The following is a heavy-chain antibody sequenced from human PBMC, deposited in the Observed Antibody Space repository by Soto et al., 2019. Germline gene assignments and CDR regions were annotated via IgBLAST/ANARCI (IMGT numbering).Heavy chain of an antibody. CDR3: AKDRFRAYYDTSASLFDP. CDR1: GFTFSSYA. V-gene: IGHV3-23*01. CDR2: ISGSGGST. Sequence: EVQLLESGGGLVQPGGSLRLSCAASGFTFSSYAMSWVRQAQGKGLEWVSAISGSGGSTYYADSVKGRFTISRDNSKNTLSLQMNRLRAEDTAVYYCAKDRFRAYYDTSASLFDPCGQGTLVTVS. D-gene: IGHD3-22*01. J-gene: IGHJ5*02.